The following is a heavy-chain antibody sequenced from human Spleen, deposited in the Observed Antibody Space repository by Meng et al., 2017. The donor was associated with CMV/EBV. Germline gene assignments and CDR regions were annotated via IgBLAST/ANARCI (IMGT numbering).Heavy chain of an antibody. CDR2: ISSSSSTI. Sequence: GESLKISCAASGFTFSSYSMNWVRQAPGKGLEWVSYISSSSSTIYYADSVKGRFTISRDNAENSLFLQMNSLRAEDTAVYYCARRRGNGYSEFWGQGILVTVSS. V-gene: IGHV3-48*04. J-gene: IGHJ4*02. CDR3: ARRRGNGYSEF. D-gene: IGHD2-15*01. CDR1: GFTFSSYS.